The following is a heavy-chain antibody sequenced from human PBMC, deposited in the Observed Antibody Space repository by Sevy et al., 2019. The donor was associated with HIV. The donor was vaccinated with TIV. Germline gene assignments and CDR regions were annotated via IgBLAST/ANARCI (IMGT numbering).Heavy chain of an antibody. CDR2: SGST. V-gene: IGHV4-59*01. J-gene: IGHJ4*02. Sequence: SETLSLTCTVSGVSISPYYWAWIRQPPGKGLECIGFSGSTNYNPYLKTRVTTSVDTSKNQFSLKLSSVTAADTAIYYCARGGPNQHQLDYFDYWGQGTLVTVSS. D-gene: IGHD1-1*01. CDR3: ARGGPNQHQLDYFDY. CDR1: GVSISPYY.